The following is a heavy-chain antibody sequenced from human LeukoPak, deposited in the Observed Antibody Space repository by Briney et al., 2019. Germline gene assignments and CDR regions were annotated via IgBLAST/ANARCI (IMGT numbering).Heavy chain of an antibody. J-gene: IGHJ3*02. Sequence: GGSLRLSCAASGFTVSSNYMSWVRQSPGKGLEWVSVIYSGGSTYYADSVKGPFTISRDNSKITLYLQMNSLRAEDTAVYYCARGGGDNAFDIWGQGTMVTVSS. CDR2: IYSGGST. V-gene: IGHV3-53*01. D-gene: IGHD2-21*02. CDR3: ARGGGDNAFDI. CDR1: GFTVSSNY.